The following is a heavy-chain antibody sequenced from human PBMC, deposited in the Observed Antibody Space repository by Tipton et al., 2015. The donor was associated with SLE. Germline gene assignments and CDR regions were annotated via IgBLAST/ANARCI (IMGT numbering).Heavy chain of an antibody. CDR1: GGSISSGSYY. CDR3: ARARLQSTHNWFDP. V-gene: IGHV4-61*02. CDR2: IYTSGST. J-gene: IGHJ5*02. D-gene: IGHD4-11*01. Sequence: TLSLTCTVSGGSISSGSYYWSWIRQPAGKGLEWIGRIYTSGSTNYNPSLKSRVTISVDTSKNQFSLRLSSVTAADMAVYYCARARLQSTHNWFDPWGQGTLVTVSS.